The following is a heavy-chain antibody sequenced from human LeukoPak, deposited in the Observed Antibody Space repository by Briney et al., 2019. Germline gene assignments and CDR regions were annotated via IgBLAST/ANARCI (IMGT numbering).Heavy chain of an antibody. J-gene: IGHJ4*02. V-gene: IGHV3-23*01. CDR3: AKGQLVRGDFDY. D-gene: IGHD6-6*01. Sequence: GGSLRLSCAASGFTFSSYAMSWVRQAPGKGLEWVSDISGSGGSTYYADSVKGRFTISRDNSKNTLYLQMNSLRAEDTAVYYCAKGQLVRGDFDYWGQGTLVTVSS. CDR2: ISGSGGST. CDR1: GFTFSSYA.